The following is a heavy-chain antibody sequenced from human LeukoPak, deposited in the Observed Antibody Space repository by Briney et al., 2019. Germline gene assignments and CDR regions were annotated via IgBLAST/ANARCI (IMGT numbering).Heavy chain of an antibody. J-gene: IGHJ1*01. D-gene: IGHD3-3*01. CDR3: ATDHGERTNYDFWSGYSYFQH. CDR2: FDPEDGET. V-gene: IGHV1-24*01. Sequence: ASVKVSCKVSGYTLTELSMHWVRQAPGKGLEWMGGFDPEDGETIYAQKFQGRVTMTEDTSTDTAYMELSSLRSEDTAVYYCATDHGERTNYDFWSGYSYFQHWGQGTLVTVSS. CDR1: GYTLTELS.